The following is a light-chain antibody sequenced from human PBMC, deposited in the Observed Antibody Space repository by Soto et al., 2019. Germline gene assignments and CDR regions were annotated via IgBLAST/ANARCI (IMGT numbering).Light chain of an antibody. V-gene: IGKV1-5*03. CDR1: RSLATW. CDR3: QQYNSYWT. Sequence: DIQMTQSPSILSASVGDRVTISCRASRSLATWLAWYQQKPGKAPKLLISKASTLETGVPSRFSGSGYGTEFTLTISSLQPDDFATYYCQQYNSYWTFGQGTKVEVK. J-gene: IGKJ1*01. CDR2: KAS.